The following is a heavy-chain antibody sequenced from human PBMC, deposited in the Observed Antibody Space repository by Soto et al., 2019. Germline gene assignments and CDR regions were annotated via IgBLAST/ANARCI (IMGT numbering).Heavy chain of an antibody. Sequence: SETLSLTCTVSGGSISSYYWSWIRQPPGKGLEWIGYIYYSGSTNYNPSLKSRVTISVDTSKNQFSLKLSSVTAADTAVYYCARVVPPDYDFWSGYYTRPGYYYYYMDVWGKGTTVTVS. CDR2: IYYSGST. D-gene: IGHD3-3*01. CDR3: ARVVPPDYDFWSGYYTRPGYYYYYMDV. CDR1: GGSISSYY. V-gene: IGHV4-59*01. J-gene: IGHJ6*03.